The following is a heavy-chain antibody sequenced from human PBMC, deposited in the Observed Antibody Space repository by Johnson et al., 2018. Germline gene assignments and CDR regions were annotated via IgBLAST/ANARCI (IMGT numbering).Heavy chain of an antibody. V-gene: IGHV3-9*01. J-gene: IGHJ3*01. CDR1: GVKFDDYA. Sequence: VQPQESGGDLIQPARSXRLSCAASGVKFDDYAMHWVRQALGQGLEWFSGINWHCGGQRYSDSLKGRITIPRDHAEKSLYLQMDSLRVEDTAVYYCVKYIKPTLWFGKLGLDFWGLGTMVIFSS. D-gene: IGHD3-10*01. CDR2: INWHCGGQ. CDR3: VKYIKPTLWFGKLGLDF.